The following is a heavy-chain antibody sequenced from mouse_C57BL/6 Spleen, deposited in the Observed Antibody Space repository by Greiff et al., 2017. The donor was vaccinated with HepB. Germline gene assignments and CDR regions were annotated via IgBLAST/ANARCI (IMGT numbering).Heavy chain of an antibody. CDR1: GYTFTSYW. CDR3: TRLDSSGFTFYAMDY. D-gene: IGHD3-2*02. CDR2: IYPGSGST. J-gene: IGHJ4*01. V-gene: IGHV1-55*01. Sequence: QVQLQQPGAELVKPGASVKMSCKASGYTFTSYWITWVKQRPGQGLEWIGDIYPGSGSTNYNEKFKSKATLTVDTSSSTAYMQLSSLTSEDSAVYYCTRLDSSGFTFYAMDYWGQGTSVTVSS.